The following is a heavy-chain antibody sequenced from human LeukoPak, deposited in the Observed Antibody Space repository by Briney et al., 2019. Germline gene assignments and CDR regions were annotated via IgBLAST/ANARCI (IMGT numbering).Heavy chain of an antibody. CDR1: GGSISSSNW. CDR2: VYHSGST. D-gene: IGHD3-22*01. CDR3: ARGYHDSSGYYLHYDY. Sequence: SETLSLTCAVSGGSISSSNWWSWVRQPPGKGLEWIGEVYHSGSTNYSPSLKSRVTISVDKSKNQFSLKLSSVTAADTAVYYCARGYHDSSGYYLHYDYWGQGTLVTVSS. V-gene: IGHV4-4*02. J-gene: IGHJ4*02.